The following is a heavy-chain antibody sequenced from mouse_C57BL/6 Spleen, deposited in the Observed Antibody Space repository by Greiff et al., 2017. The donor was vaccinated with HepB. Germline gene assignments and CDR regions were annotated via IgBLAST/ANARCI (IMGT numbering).Heavy chain of an antibody. Sequence: EVQRVESGGGLVKPGGSLKLSCAASGFTFSDYGMHWVRQAPEKGLEWVAYISSGSSTIYYADTVTGRFTISRDNSKNTLFLQMTSLRSEDTAMYYCARHYYGSSYVRYFDYWGQGTTLTVSS. V-gene: IGHV5-17*01. CDR3: ARHYYGSSYVRYFDY. CDR2: ISSGSSTI. D-gene: IGHD1-1*01. J-gene: IGHJ2*01. CDR1: GFTFSDYG.